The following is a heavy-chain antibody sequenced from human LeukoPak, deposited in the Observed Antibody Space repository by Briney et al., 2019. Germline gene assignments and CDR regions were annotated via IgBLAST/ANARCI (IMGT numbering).Heavy chain of an antibody. D-gene: IGHD2-15*01. V-gene: IGHV3-9*01. J-gene: IGHJ4*02. CDR1: GFTFDDYA. CDR2: ICWNSGSI. CDR3: AKDTSHCSGGSCYGAGIDY. Sequence: GRSLRLSCTASGFTFDDYAMHWVRPAPGKGLEWVSGICWNSGSIGYADSVKGRFTISRDNAKNSLYLQMNSLRAEDTALYYCAKDTSHCSGGSCYGAGIDYWGQGTLVTVSS.